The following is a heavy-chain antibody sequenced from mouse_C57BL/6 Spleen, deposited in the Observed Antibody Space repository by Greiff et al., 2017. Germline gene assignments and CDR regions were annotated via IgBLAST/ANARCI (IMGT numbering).Heavy chain of an antibody. V-gene: IGHV1-76*01. CDR2: IYPGSGNT. Sequence: LQESGAELVRPGASVKLSCKASGYTFTDYYINWVKQRPGQGLEWIARIYPGSGNTYYNEKFKGKATLTAEKSSSTAYMQLSSLTSEDSAVYFCARTVTFNFDVWGTGTTVTVSS. CDR1: GYTFTDYY. D-gene: IGHD1-1*01. J-gene: IGHJ1*03. CDR3: ARTVTFNFDV.